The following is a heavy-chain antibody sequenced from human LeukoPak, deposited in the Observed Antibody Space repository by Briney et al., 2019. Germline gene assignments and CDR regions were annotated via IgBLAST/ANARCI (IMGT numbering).Heavy chain of an antibody. Sequence: PSETLSLTCTVSGGSVSSYYWNWIRQPPGEGLEWIGSIYYSGSTYYNPSLKSRVTISVDTSKNQFSLKLSSVTAADTAVYYCARTISYYYDSSGYYHGGYYFDYWGQGTLVTVSS. D-gene: IGHD3-22*01. CDR1: GGSVSSYY. J-gene: IGHJ4*02. CDR3: ARTISYYYDSSGYYHGGYYFDY. V-gene: IGHV4-59*02. CDR2: IYYSGST.